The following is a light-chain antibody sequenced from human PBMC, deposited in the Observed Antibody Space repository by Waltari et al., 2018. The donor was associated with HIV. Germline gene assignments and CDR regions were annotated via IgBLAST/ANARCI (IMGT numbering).Light chain of an antibody. CDR3: QQYYSTPRT. J-gene: IGKJ1*01. CDR2: WAS. Sequence: DIVLTQSPYSLAVSLGERATMNCKSSQKILFSSTNKNYLSWYQQRPGQPPRLLIYWASSRESGVPERFTGSGSGTNFTLTISRLQADDVAVYFCQQYYSTPRTFGQGTKV. CDR1: QKILFSSTNKNY. V-gene: IGKV4-1*01.